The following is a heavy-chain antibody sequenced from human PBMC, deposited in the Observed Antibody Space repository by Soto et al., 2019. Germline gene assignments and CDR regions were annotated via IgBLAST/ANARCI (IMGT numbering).Heavy chain of an antibody. CDR1: GFTFSSYG. CDR2: IWYDGSNK. CDR3: ASQSYYYDSSGYSWLGAFDI. J-gene: IGHJ3*02. V-gene: IGHV3-33*01. Sequence: LRLSCAASGFTFSSYGMHWVSQAPGKGLEWVAVIWYDGSNKYYADSVKGRFTISRDNSKNMLYLQMNSLRAEETAVYSCASQSYYYDSSGYSWLGAFDIWGQGTMVTVSS. D-gene: IGHD3-22*01.